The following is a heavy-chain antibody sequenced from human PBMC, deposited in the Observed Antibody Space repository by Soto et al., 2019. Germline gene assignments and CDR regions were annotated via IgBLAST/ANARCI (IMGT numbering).Heavy chain of an antibody. Sequence: PSETLSLTCAVSGGSISSGGYSWSWIRKPPGKGLEWIGYIYHSGSTNYNPSLKSRVTISVDTSKNQFSLKLSSVTAADTAVYYCARARIRITMNPGALYYFDYWGQGTLVTVSS. CDR3: ARARIRITMNPGALYYFDY. V-gene: IGHV4-30-2*01. D-gene: IGHD3-22*01. CDR2: IYHSGST. CDR1: GGSISSGGYS. J-gene: IGHJ4*02.